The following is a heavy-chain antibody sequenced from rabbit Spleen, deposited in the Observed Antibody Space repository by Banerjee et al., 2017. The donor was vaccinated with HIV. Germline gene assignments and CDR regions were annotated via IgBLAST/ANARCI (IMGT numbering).Heavy chain of an antibody. CDR3: ARDSGTSFSSYGMDL. CDR1: GFSFSSNHY. V-gene: IGHV1S40*01. D-gene: IGHD8-1*01. Sequence: QSLEESGGDLVKPEGSLTLTCTASGFSFSSNHYMCWVRQAPGKGLEWIACIDTGSSGFTYFASWAKGRFTISKTSSTTVTLQMTSLTAADTATYFCARDSGTSFSSYGMDLWGPGTLVTVS. CDR2: IDTGSSGFT. J-gene: IGHJ6*01.